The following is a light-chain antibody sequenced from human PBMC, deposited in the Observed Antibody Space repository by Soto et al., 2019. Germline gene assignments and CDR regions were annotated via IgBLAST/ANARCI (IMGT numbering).Light chain of an antibody. V-gene: IGLV1-44*01. J-gene: IGLJ1*01. Sequence: QPVLTQPHSASGTPGQRVTISCSGSSSNIGTSSVHWFQQLPGTAPKLLISTTNQRPSGVPEPFSCSKSGTSASRAISGLQSEDEADYYCAAWDGSLNGHVFGTGTKLTVL. CDR2: TTN. CDR1: SSNIGTSS. CDR3: AAWDGSLNGHV.